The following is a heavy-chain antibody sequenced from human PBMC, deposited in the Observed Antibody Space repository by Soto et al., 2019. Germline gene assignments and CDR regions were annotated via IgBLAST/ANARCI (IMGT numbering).Heavy chain of an antibody. J-gene: IGHJ3*02. CDR3: ARAHDYGDYAAFDI. CDR1: GFTVSSNY. Sequence: GGSLRLSCAASGFTVSSNYMSWVRQAPGKGLEWVSVIYSGGSTYYADSVKGRFTISRDNSKNTLYLQMNSLRAEDTAVYYCARAHDYGDYAAFDIWGQGTMVTVSS. D-gene: IGHD4-17*01. CDR2: IYSGGST. V-gene: IGHV3-66*01.